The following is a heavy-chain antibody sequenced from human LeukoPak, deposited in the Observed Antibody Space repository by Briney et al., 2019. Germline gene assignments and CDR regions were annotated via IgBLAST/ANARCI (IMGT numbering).Heavy chain of an antibody. J-gene: IGHJ3*02. CDR3: ATPGIVGASGAFDI. CDR2: LNPGPGGT. CDR1: GYTFIAYY. D-gene: IGHD1-26*01. Sequence: ASVKVSCKTSGYTFIAYYLHWVRQAPGQGLEWMGWLNPGPGGTLYAQKFQGRVTMTRDMSMTTAYMELRSLRSDDTAVYYCATPGIVGASGAFDIWGQGTMVTVSS. V-gene: IGHV1-2*02.